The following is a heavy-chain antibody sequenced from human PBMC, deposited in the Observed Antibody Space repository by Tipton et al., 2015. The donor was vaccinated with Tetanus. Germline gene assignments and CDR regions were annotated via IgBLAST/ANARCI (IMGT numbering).Heavy chain of an antibody. CDR3: ARDREAFDY. D-gene: IGHD1-26*01. CDR1: GYTFTQYY. Sequence: QLVQSGAEVKKPGASVKLSCKTSGYTFTQYYLHWVRQAPGQGLEWMGMIYPSDGSTSYAEKLQGRVTVTRDTPTSTVYMEMSSLRSEDTAVYYCARDREAFDYWGQGTKVTVSS. V-gene: IGHV1-46*04. CDR2: IYPSDGST. J-gene: IGHJ3*01.